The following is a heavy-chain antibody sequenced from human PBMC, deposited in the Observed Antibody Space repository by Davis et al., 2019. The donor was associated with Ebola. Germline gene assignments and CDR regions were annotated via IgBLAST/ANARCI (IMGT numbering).Heavy chain of an antibody. Sequence: AASVKVSCKVSGYTLTELSMHWVRQAPGKGLEWMGGFDPDDGETIYAQKFQGRVTMTEDTSTDTAYMELSSLRSEDTAVYYCARDGTYYYDMDVWGQGTTVTVSS. CDR3: ARDGTYYYDMDV. J-gene: IGHJ6*02. V-gene: IGHV1-24*01. CDR2: FDPDDGET. CDR1: GYTLTELS.